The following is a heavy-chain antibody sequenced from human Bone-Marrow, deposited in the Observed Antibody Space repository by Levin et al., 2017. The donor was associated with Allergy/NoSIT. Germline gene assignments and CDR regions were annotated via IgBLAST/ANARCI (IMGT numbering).Heavy chain of an antibody. CDR3: ARRPIMVRGGGMDV. CDR1: GGSISSSNW. D-gene: IGHD3-10*01. CDR2: IYHSGST. V-gene: IGHV4-4*02. J-gene: IGHJ6*02. Sequence: SETLSLTCAVSGGSISSSNWWSWVRQPPGKGLEWIGEIYHSGSTNYNPSLKSRVTISVDKSKNQFSLKLSSVTAADTAVYYCARRPIMVRGGGMDVWGQGTTVTVSS.